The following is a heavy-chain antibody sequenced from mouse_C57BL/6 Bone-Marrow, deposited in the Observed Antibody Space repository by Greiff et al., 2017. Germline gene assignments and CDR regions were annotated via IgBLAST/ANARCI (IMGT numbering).Heavy chain of an antibody. CDR3: ARRGYYDSSPDAMDY. V-gene: IGHV1-69*01. J-gene: IGHJ4*01. CDR2: IDPSDSYT. Sequence: QVQLKQSGAELVMPGASVKLSCKASGYTFTSYWMHWVKQRPGQGLEWIGEIDPSDSYTNYNQKFKGKSTLTVDKPSSTACMQLSSLTSEDSAVYYGARRGYYDSSPDAMDYWGQGTSVTVSA. D-gene: IGHD1-1*01. CDR1: GYTFTSYW.